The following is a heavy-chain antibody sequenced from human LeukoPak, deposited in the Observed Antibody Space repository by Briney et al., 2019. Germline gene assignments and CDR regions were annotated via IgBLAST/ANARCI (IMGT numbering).Heavy chain of an antibody. D-gene: IGHD5-12*01. V-gene: IGHV1-46*01. CDR3: ARDGSLEWLRGSYFDY. Sequence: GASVKVSCKASGYTFTSYDINWVRQATGQGLEWMGIINPSGGSTSYAQKFQGRVTMTRDTSTSTVYMELSSLRSEDTAVYYCARDGSLEWLRGSYFDYWGQGTLVTVSS. CDR2: INPSGGST. J-gene: IGHJ4*02. CDR1: GYTFTSYD.